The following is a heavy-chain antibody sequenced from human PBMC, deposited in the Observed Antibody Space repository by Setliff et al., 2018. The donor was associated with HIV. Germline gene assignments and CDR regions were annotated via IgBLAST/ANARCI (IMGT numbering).Heavy chain of an antibody. CDR1: GDSVSRRC. CDR3: ARDNALIRAPFEY. Sequence: PSETLSLTCAVSGDSVSRRCWSWVRQPPGKGLEWIGYIFYSGTTNYSPSFRGRVTISIDSSKNQFSLRLNSVSAADTAIYYCARDNALIRAPFEYWGQGALVTVS. V-gene: IGHV4-59*02. D-gene: IGHD2-21*01. J-gene: IGHJ4*02. CDR2: IFYSGTT.